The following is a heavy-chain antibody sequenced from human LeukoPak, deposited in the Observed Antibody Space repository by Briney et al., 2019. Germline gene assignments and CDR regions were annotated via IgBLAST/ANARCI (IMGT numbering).Heavy chain of an antibody. Sequence: GKSLKISCKGSGYSFTTYWIAWVRQMPGKGLEWMGIIYPDDSDTRYSPSFEGQVTISADKSISTAYLQWSSLKASDTAMYYCARVFDILTGYYIRAFDYWGQGTLVTVSS. J-gene: IGHJ4*02. CDR3: ARVFDILTGYYIRAFDY. CDR1: GYSFTTYW. V-gene: IGHV5-51*01. CDR2: IYPDDSDT. D-gene: IGHD3-9*01.